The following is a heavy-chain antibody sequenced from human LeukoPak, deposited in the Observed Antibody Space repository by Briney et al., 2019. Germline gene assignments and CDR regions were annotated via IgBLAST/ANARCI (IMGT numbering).Heavy chain of an antibody. CDR2: ISLDGATT. CDR3: AKGATWEGDAFDI. Sequence: PGGSLRLSRAASGFTFSSYAMSRVRQAPGKGLEWVSGISLDGATTYYAGSVEGRFTISRDNSKNTLYLQMNSLRAEDTAVYYCAKGATWEGDAFDIWGQGTMVTVFS. V-gene: IGHV3-23*01. CDR1: GFTFSSYA. J-gene: IGHJ3*02. D-gene: IGHD1-26*01.